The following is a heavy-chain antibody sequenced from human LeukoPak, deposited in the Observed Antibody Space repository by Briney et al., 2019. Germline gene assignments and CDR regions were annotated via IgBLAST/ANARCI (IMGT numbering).Heavy chain of an antibody. V-gene: IGHV1-18*03. D-gene: IGHD2-2*01. CDR2: ISAYNGNT. J-gene: IGHJ4*02. CDR1: GYTFTSYG. Sequence: ASVKVSCKASGYTFTSYGISWVRQAPGQGLEWMGWISAYNGNTNYAQKLQGRVTMTTDTSTSTAYMELRSLRSDDMAVYYCARPIVVVPAALGFDYWGQGTLVTVSS. CDR3: ARPIVVVPAALGFDY.